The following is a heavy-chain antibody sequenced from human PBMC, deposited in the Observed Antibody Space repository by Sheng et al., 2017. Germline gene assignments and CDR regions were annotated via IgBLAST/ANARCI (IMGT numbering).Heavy chain of an antibody. J-gene: IGHJ4*02. CDR3: AKDGACSGGSCSMFYFDS. V-gene: IGHV3-30*18. CDR2: LSYDGNNE. CDR1: GFTFSSYG. D-gene: IGHD2-15*01. Sequence: QVQLVESGGGVVQPGRSLRLSCAASGFTFSSYGMHWVRQAPGKGLEWVAVLSYDGNNEYYADSVKGRFIVSRDISKNTLYLQLNSLRAEDTALYYCAKDGACSGGSCSMFYFDSWGPGNPGHRLL.